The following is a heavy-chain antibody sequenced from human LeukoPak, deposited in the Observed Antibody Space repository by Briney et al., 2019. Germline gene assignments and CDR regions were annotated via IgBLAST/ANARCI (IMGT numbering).Heavy chain of an antibody. CDR2: ISSSSTII. CDR1: GFTFSSYA. J-gene: IGHJ4*02. CDR3: AREPLDY. V-gene: IGHV3-48*02. Sequence: QTGGSLRLSCAASGFTFSSYAMNWVRQAPGKGLEWVSYISSSSTIIYNADSVKGRFTISRDNAKNSLFLQMNSLRDEDTAVYYCAREPLDYWGQGTLVTVSS.